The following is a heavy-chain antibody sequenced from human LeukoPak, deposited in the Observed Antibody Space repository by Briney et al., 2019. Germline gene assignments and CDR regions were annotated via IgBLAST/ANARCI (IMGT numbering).Heavy chain of an antibody. CDR1: GFTFSSYW. V-gene: IGHV3-7*01. CDR3: AADHYYGSGSYFG. Sequence: GGSLRLSCAASGFTFSSYWMSWVRQAPGKGLEWVANIKQDGSEKYYVDSVKGRFTISRDNAKNSLYLQMNSLRAEDTAVYYCAADHYYGSGSYFGWGQGTLVTVSS. CDR2: IKQDGSEK. J-gene: IGHJ4*02. D-gene: IGHD3-10*01.